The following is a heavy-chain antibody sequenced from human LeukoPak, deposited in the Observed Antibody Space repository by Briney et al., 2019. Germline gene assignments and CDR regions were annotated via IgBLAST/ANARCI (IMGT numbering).Heavy chain of an antibody. CDR3: ARDPFTMIVVVLDY. V-gene: IGHV1-2*02. CDR2: INPNSGGT. Sequence: ASVKVSCKASGYTFTGYMHWVRQAPGQGLEWMGWINPNSGGTNYAQKFQGRVTMTRDTSISTAYMELSRLRSDDTAVYYCARDPFTMIVVVLDYWGQGTLVTVSS. J-gene: IGHJ4*02. CDR1: GYTFTGY. D-gene: IGHD3-22*01.